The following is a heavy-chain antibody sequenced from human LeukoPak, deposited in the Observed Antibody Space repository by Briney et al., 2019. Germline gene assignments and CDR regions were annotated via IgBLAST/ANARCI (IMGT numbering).Heavy chain of an antibody. CDR2: IWYDGSNK. V-gene: IGHV3-33*01. CDR3: ARARYCSGGSCYSGYFQH. J-gene: IGHJ1*01. Sequence: GGSLRLSCAASGLTFSSYGMHWVRQAPGKGLEWVAVIWYDGSNKYYADSVKGRFTISRDNSKNTLYLQMNSLRAEDTAVYYCARARYCSGGSCYSGYFQHWGQGTLVTVSS. CDR1: GLTFSSYG. D-gene: IGHD2-15*01.